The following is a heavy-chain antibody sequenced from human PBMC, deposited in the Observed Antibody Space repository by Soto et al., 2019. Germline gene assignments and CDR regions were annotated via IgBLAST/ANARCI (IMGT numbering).Heavy chain of an antibody. CDR1: GYSFTTYY. D-gene: IGHD5-18*01. Sequence: ASVKVSCKASGYSFTTYYMQWVRQAPGQGLEWMGIVNPNGGFTNYAQKFQGRVTMTRDTSTSTVYMELSSLKSEDTAVYYCARANRAWIQLLDYWGQGTQVTVAS. V-gene: IGHV1-46*01. J-gene: IGHJ4*02. CDR3: ARANRAWIQLLDY. CDR2: VNPNGGFT.